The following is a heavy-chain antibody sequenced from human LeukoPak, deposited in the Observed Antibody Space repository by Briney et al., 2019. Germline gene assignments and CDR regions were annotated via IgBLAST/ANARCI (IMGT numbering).Heavy chain of an antibody. J-gene: IGHJ4*02. D-gene: IGHD6-13*01. V-gene: IGHV3-66*01. Sequence: GGSLRLSCAVSGFTVSSNYMNWVRQAPGKGLEWVSVISNGGATYYADSVKGRFIISTDNFKNTLYLQMNTLRADDTAVYYCARFIAAPYYFDYWGRGTLVTVSS. CDR2: ISNGGAT. CDR1: GFTVSSNY. CDR3: ARFIAAPYYFDY.